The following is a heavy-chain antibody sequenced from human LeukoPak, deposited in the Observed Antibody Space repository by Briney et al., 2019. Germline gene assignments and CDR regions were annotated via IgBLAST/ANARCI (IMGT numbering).Heavy chain of an antibody. V-gene: IGHV1-8*01. Sequence: ASVKVSCKASGYTFTSYDINWVRQATGQGLELMGWMNPNSGNTGYAQKFQGRVTMTRNTSISTAYMELSSLRSDDTAVYYRAISRAVAGTSYFDYWGQGTPVTVSS. CDR2: MNPNSGNT. CDR1: GYTFTSYD. CDR3: AISRAVAGTSYFDY. J-gene: IGHJ4*02. D-gene: IGHD6-19*01.